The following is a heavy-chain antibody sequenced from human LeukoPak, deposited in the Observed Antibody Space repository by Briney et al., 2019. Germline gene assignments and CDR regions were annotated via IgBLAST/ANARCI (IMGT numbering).Heavy chain of an antibody. CDR3: ASCRYFDWLDPSWYYYMDV. J-gene: IGHJ6*03. CDR1: GGTFSGYA. Sequence: SVKVSCKASGGTFSGYAISWVRQAPGQGLEWMGGIIPIFGTANYAQKFQGRVTITTDESTSTAYMELSSLRSEDTAVYYCASCRYFDWLDPSWYYYMDVWGKGTTVTVSS. CDR2: IIPIFGTA. V-gene: IGHV1-69*05. D-gene: IGHD3-9*01.